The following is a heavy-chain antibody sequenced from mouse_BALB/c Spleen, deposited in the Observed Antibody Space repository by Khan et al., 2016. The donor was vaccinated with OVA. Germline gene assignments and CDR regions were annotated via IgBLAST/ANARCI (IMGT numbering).Heavy chain of an antibody. J-gene: IGHJ2*01. CDR3: ARTARIKY. CDR2: ISYSGST. D-gene: IGHD1-2*01. CDR1: GYSITSGYG. V-gene: IGHV3-2*02. Sequence: EAQPQVSGPGLVKPSQSLSLTCTVTGYSITSGYGWNWIRQFPGNKLEWMGYISYSGSTNYNPSLKSRISITRDTSKNQFFLQLNSVTTEDTATYYCARTARIKYWGQGTTLTVSS.